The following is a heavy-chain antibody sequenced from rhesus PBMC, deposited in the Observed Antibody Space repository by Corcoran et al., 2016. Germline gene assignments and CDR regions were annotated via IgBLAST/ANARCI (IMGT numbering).Heavy chain of an antibody. Sequence: DVQLVESGGGLVTAGGSLRLSCVASGFSFSDYERHWVRQPPGKGLEGGAASREGGEVTIYADSVKGRFTISRDNAKNSVFLQMSSLKTEDTAVYYCTTWTYWGDYDVDYWGQGVLVTVSS. J-gene: IGHJ4*01. V-gene: IGHV3-100*02. CDR3: TTWTYWGDYDVDY. CDR1: GFSFSDYE. CDR2: SREGGEVT. D-gene: IGHD3-34*01.